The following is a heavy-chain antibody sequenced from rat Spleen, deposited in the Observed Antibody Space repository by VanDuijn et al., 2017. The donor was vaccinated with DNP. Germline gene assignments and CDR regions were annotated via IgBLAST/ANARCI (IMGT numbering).Heavy chain of an antibody. J-gene: IGHJ2*01. V-gene: IGHV5-31*01. Sequence: EVQLVESGGDLVQPGRSLKLSCVASGFSFSHYWMTWIRQVPGKGLEWIASITSGGSSYYPDSVKGRFTIPRDKAKNTLYIRMNILRSEDTATYYCARDMDYYDGSYYRYYFDYWGQGVMVTVSS. CDR3: ARDMDYYDGSYYRYYFDY. D-gene: IGHD1-12*02. CDR1: GFSFSHYW. CDR2: ITSGGSS.